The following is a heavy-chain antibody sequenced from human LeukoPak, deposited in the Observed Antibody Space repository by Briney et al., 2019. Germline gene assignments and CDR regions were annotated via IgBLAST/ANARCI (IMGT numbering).Heavy chain of an antibody. V-gene: IGHV1-2*02. CDR3: ARVLAGYSSSWYPGY. Sequence: ASVKVSCKASGYTFTGYYMHWVRQAPGQGLEWMGWINPNSGGTNYAQKFQGRVTMTRATSISTAYMELSRLRSDDTAVYYCARVLAGYSSSWYPGYWGQGTLVTVSS. D-gene: IGHD6-13*01. CDR2: INPNSGGT. J-gene: IGHJ4*02. CDR1: GYTFTGYY.